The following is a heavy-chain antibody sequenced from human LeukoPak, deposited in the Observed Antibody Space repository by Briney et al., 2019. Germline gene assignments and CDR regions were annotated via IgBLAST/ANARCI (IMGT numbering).Heavy chain of an antibody. CDR2: ISSSSSYT. J-gene: IGHJ4*02. Sequence: GGSLRLSCAASGFTFSSYSMNWVRQAPGKGLEWVSSISSSSSYTYYADSVKGRFTISRDNAKNSLYLQMNSLRAEDTAVYYCARAHYDFWSGPEYYFDYWGQGTLVTVSS. CDR1: GFTFSSYS. V-gene: IGHV3-21*01. CDR3: ARAHYDFWSGPEYYFDY. D-gene: IGHD3-3*01.